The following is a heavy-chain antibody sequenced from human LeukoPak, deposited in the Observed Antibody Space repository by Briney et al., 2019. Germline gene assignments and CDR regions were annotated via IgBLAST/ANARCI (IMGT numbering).Heavy chain of an antibody. CDR1: GFTFSRYG. CDR2: IRYDGSNK. J-gene: IGHJ4*02. Sequence: GGSLRLSCAASGFTFSRYGMHWVRQAPGKGLEWVAFIRYDGSNKYYADSVKGRFTISRDNSKNTLYLQMNSLRAEDTAVYYCAKGGYSGYDLFDYWGQGTLVTVSS. V-gene: IGHV3-30*02. CDR3: AKGGYSGYDLFDY. D-gene: IGHD5-12*01.